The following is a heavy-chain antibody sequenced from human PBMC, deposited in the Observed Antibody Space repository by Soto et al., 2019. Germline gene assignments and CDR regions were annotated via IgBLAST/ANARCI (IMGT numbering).Heavy chain of an antibody. CDR1: GYTFTNYG. D-gene: IGHD2-2*01. CDR3: ARSRGGYIVVVPAATGYFDY. V-gene: IGHV1-18*01. J-gene: IGHJ4*02. CDR2: IHPKNGNT. Sequence: ASVKVSCKASGYTFTNYGISWVRQAPGQGLEWMGWIHPKNGNTKDARKFQGRVTMTRNTSISTAYMELRSLRSDDTAVYYCARSRGGYIVVVPAATGYFDYWGQGTLVTVSS.